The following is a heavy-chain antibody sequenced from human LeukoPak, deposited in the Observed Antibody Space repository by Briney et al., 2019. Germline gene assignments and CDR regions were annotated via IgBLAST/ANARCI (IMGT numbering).Heavy chain of an antibody. V-gene: IGHV3-66*02. CDR2: MYSGGST. CDR1: GFTVSSSY. J-gene: IGHJ6*03. D-gene: IGHD3-10*01. CDR3: ARDFGGSGSGYMDV. Sequence: TGGSLRLSCAASGFTVSSSYMSWVRQALGKGLEWVSVMYSGGSTYYADSVKGRFTISRDNSKNTLYLQMNSLRAEDTAVYYCARDFGGSGSGYMDVWGKGTTVTVSS.